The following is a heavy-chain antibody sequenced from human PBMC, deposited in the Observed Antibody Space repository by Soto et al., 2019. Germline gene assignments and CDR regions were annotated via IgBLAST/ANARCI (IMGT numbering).Heavy chain of an antibody. D-gene: IGHD6-13*01. CDR2: INHSGST. J-gene: IGHJ4*02. CDR3: ARSPSTYSSSWYAGGLDY. CDR1: SGSYRGYY. Sequence: PSETLSLTFVVYSGSYRGYYRSSNSQPPGKGLEWIGEINHSGSTNYTPALKSRVTISVDTSKNQFSLNLSSVTAADTAVYYCARSPSTYSSSWYAGGLDYWGQGTLVTVSS. V-gene: IGHV4-34*01.